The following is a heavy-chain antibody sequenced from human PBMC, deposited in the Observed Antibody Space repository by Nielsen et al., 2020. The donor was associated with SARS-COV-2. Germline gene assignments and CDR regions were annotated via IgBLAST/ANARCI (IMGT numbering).Heavy chain of an antibody. Sequence: GESLKISCAASGFTFSSYSMNWVRQAPGKGLEWVSSISSSSSYIYYADSVKGRFTISRDNAKNSLYLQMNSLRAEDTAVYYCAKDLLAMVVDYWGQGTLVTVSS. CDR1: GFTFSSYS. J-gene: IGHJ4*02. D-gene: IGHD5-18*01. CDR2: ISSSSSYI. V-gene: IGHV3-21*01. CDR3: AKDLLAMVVDY.